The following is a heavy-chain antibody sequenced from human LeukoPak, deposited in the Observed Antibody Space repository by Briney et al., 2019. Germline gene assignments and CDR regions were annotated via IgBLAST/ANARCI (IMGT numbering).Heavy chain of an antibody. CDR1: GFTFSSYC. J-gene: IGHJ4*02. CDR2: IWYYLNNK. Sequence: GRSLRLSCAASGFTFSSYCMHCVRQAPGNGLEWVAVIWYYLNNKYYADSMYDRFTISRDNSKNTLYLQMNSLRAEDTDVYYCAKGHGCSSSWYIFDYWGQGTLVTVSS. CDR3: AKGHGCSSSWYIFDY. D-gene: IGHD6-13*01. V-gene: IGHV3-33*06.